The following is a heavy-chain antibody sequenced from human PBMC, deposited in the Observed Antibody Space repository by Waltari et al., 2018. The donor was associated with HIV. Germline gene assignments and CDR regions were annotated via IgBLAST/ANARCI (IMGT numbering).Heavy chain of an antibody. D-gene: IGHD3-22*01. Sequence: GGSISSTDYYWDWISQPPGKGLEWIGSIYSSGNTYYNPSLKSRVTLSVDTSKNQFSLKLSSVTAADTAVYYCASLQPGSYDRRFDPWGQGTLVTVSS. J-gene: IGHJ5*02. CDR3: ASLQPGSYDRRFDP. CDR1: GGSISSTDYY. CDR2: IYSSGNT. V-gene: IGHV4-39*01.